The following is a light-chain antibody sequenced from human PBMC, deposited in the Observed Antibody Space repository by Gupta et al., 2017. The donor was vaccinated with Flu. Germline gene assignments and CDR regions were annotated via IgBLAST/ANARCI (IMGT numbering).Light chain of an antibody. CDR2: ANS. CDR1: SSNIGAGYD. Sequence: QSVLTQPPSVSGTPGQTVTISCTGSSSNIGAGYDVHWYQHLPGTPPRLLIYANSKRPSGVPDRFSGSKSGSSASLAINGLQVEDEADYYCQSYDNSLSGCVVFGTGTKVTVL. CDR3: QSYDNSLSGCVV. V-gene: IGLV1-40*01. J-gene: IGLJ1*01.